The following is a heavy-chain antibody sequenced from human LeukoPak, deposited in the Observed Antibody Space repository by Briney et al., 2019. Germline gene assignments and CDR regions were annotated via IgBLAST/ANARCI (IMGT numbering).Heavy chain of an antibody. Sequence: ASVKVSCKASGYTFTSYGISWVRQAPGQGLGWMGWISAYNGNTNYAQKLQGRVTMTTDTSTSTAYMELRSLRSDDTAVYYCAREATVVTPPAFDIWGQGTMVTVSS. CDR3: AREATVVTPPAFDI. CDR1: GYTFTSYG. V-gene: IGHV1-18*01. CDR2: ISAYNGNT. J-gene: IGHJ3*02. D-gene: IGHD4-23*01.